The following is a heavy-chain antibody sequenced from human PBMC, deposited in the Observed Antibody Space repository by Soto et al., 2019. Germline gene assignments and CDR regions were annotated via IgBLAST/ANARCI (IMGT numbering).Heavy chain of an antibody. V-gene: IGHV1-8*01. CDR3: ARGRKRWLQAFDY. J-gene: IGHJ4*02. CDR1: GYTFTSYD. Sequence: ASVKVSCKASGYTFTSYDINWVRRATGQGLEWMGWMNPNSGNTGYAQKFQGRVTMTRNTSISTAYIELSSLRSEDTAVYYCARGRKRWLQAFDYWGQGTLVTVSS. CDR2: MNPNSGNT. D-gene: IGHD5-12*01.